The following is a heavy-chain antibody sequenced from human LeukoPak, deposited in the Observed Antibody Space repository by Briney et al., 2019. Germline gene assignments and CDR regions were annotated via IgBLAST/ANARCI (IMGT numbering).Heavy chain of an antibody. CDR2: IRGSGVGT. V-gene: IGHV3-23*01. Sequence: GGSLRLSCAASGFTLRNYAMMWLRQAPGKGPEWVSAIRGSGVGTDYVDSVRGRFTISRDNSKNTLYLQMNRLRAEDTAVYYCAKTPYSSSWYASWFDPWGQGTLVTVSS. D-gene: IGHD6-13*01. J-gene: IGHJ5*02. CDR1: GFTLRNYA. CDR3: AKTPYSSSWYASWFDP.